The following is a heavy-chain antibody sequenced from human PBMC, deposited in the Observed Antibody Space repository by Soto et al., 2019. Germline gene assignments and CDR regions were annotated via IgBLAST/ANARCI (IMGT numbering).Heavy chain of an antibody. J-gene: IGHJ5*02. CDR3: ARGRPNYYDSGYRRGKNWFDP. D-gene: IGHD3-22*01. Sequence: ASVKVSCKASGYTFTSYGISWVRQAPGQGLEWMGWISAYNGNTNYAQKLQGRVTMTTDTSTSTAYMELRSPRSDDTAVYYCARGRPNYYDSGYRRGKNWFDPWGQGTLVTVSS. CDR1: GYTFTSYG. V-gene: IGHV1-18*04. CDR2: ISAYNGNT.